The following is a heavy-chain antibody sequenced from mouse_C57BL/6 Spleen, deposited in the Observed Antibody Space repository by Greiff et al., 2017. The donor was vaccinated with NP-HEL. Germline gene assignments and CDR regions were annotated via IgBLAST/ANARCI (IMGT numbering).Heavy chain of an antibody. V-gene: IGHV3-6*01. Sequence: DVKLQESGPGLVKPSQSLSLTCSVTGYSITSGYYWNWIRQFPGNKLEWMGYISYDGSNNYNPSLKNRISITRDPSKNQFVLKLNSVTTEDTATYYCAREAWFAYWGQGTLVTVSA. CDR3: AREAWFAY. J-gene: IGHJ3*01. CDR2: ISYDGSN. CDR1: GYSITSGYY.